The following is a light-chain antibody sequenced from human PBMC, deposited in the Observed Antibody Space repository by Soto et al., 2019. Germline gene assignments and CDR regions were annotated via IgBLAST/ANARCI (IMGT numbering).Light chain of an antibody. V-gene: IGLV2-23*02. CDR1: SCDVGTYTL. Sequence: QSALTQPASVSGSPGQSITISCTGTSCDVGTYTLVSWYQQHPGKAPKLVIYEVNKRPAGVSKRFSGSKSGDTASLTISGLQAEDEADYYCSSYAGAITFYVFGTGTKVTVL. CDR3: SSYAGAITFYV. CDR2: EVN. J-gene: IGLJ1*01.